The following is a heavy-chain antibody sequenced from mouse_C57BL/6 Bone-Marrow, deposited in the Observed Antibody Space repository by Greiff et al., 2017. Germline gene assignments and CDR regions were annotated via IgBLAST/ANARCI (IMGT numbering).Heavy chain of an antibody. J-gene: IGHJ3*01. V-gene: IGHV1-9*01. Sequence: VKLQQSGAELMTPGASVKLSCKATGYTFTGYWIEWVKQRPGHGLEWIGEILPGSGSTNYTEKFKGKATFTADTSSNTAYMQLSSLTTEDAAIYYCARFWFAYWGQGTLVTVSA. CDR2: ILPGSGST. CDR3: ARFWFAY. CDR1: GYTFTGYW.